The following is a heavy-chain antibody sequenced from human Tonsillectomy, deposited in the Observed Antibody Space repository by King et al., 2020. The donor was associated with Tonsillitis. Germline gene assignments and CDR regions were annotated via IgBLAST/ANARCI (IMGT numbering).Heavy chain of an antibody. J-gene: IGHJ4*02. CDR1: GFSLSTSGMC. Sequence: TLKESGPALVKPTQTLTLTCTFSGFSLSTSGMCVSWIRQPPGKALEWLALIDWDDDKYYISSLKTRLTISKDTSKNQVVLTMTNMDPVDTATYYCARGDNWGRGGYFDYWGQGTLVTVSS. V-gene: IGHV2-70*01. CDR2: IDWDDDK. D-gene: IGHD7-27*01. CDR3: ARGDNWGRGGYFDY.